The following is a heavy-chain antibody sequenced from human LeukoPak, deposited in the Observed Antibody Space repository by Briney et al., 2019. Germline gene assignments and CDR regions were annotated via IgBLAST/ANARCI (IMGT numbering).Heavy chain of an antibody. CDR3: ARGRITIFGVVTPHFDY. CDR1: GYTFTSYG. D-gene: IGHD3-3*01. CDR2: ISAYNGNT. V-gene: IGHV1-18*04. Sequence: AASVNVSCKASGYTFTSYGISWVRQAPGQGLEWMGWISAYNGNTNYAQKLQGRVTMTTDTSTSTAYMELRSLRSDDTAVYYCARGRITIFGVVTPHFDYWGQGTLVTVSS. J-gene: IGHJ4*02.